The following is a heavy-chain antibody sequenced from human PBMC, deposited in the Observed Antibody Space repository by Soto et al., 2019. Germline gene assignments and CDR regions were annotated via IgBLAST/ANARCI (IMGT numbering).Heavy chain of an antibody. D-gene: IGHD1-1*01. V-gene: IGHV3-11*01. CDR1: GFSFGDYY. CDR2: ISHNSDSF. J-gene: IGHJ4*02. CDR3: AREDLCTTGTCLLLRRKTNYFDY. Sequence: QVQLVESGGGLVKPGEFLRVSCTASGFSFGDYYMSWIRQAPGKGLEWISYISHNSDSFYYADSVKGRFTVSRDNCKNSLFLQMDNLRAEDTAVYYCAREDLCTTGTCLLLRRKTNYFDYWGPGTQVTVSS.